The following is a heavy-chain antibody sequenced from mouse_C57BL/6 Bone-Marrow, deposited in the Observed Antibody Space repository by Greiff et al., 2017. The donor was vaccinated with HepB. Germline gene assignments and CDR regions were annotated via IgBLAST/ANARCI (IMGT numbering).Heavy chain of an antibody. Sequence: QVQLKQPGAELVKPGASVKLSCKASGYTFTSYWMQWVKQRPGQGLEWIGEIDPSDSYTNYNQKFKGKATLTVDTSSSTAYMQLSSLTSEDSAVYYCAREAPDYWGQGTTLTVSS. CDR2: IDPSDSYT. V-gene: IGHV1-50*01. J-gene: IGHJ2*01. CDR1: GYTFTSYW. CDR3: AREAPDY.